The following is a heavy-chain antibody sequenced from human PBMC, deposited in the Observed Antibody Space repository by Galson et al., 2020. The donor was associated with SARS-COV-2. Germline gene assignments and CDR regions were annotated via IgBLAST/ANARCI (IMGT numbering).Heavy chain of an antibody. CDR3: ARDEGYYYDSSGYYPGAKRSGMDG. D-gene: IGHD3-22*01. Sequence: ASVKVSCKASGYTFTSYYMHWVRQAPGQGLEWMGIINPSGGSTSYAQKFQGRVTMTRDTSTSTVYMELSSLRSEDTAVYYCARDEGYYYDSSGYYPGAKRSGMDGWGQGTTVTVSS. CDR1: GYTFTSYY. CDR2: INPSGGST. V-gene: IGHV1-46*03. J-gene: IGHJ6*02.